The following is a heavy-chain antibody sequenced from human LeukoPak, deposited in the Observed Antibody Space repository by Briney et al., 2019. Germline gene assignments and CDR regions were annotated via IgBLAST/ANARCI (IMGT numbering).Heavy chain of an antibody. D-gene: IGHD2-15*01. CDR3: AREPEGGPNWFDP. CDR2: ISYDGSNK. V-gene: IGHV3-30-3*01. CDR1: GFTFSSYA. Sequence: GGSLRLSCAASGFTFSSYAMHWVRKAPGKGLEWVAGISYDGSNKYYADSVKGRFTISRDNSKNTLYLQMNSLRAEDTAVYYCAREPEGGPNWFDPWGQGTLVTVSS. J-gene: IGHJ5*02.